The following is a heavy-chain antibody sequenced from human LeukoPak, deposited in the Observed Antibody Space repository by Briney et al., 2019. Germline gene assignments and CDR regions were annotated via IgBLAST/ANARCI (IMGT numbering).Heavy chain of an antibody. Sequence: GGSLRLSCAASGFTFSSYGMHWVRQAPGKGLEWVAVISYDGSNKYYADSVKGRFTISRDNSNNTLYLQMNSLRAEDTAVYYCAKDGDSGYDSGHYYYYYYMDVWGKGTTVTVSS. J-gene: IGHJ6*03. D-gene: IGHD5-12*01. CDR2: ISYDGSNK. CDR3: AKDGDSGYDSGHYYYYYYMDV. CDR1: GFTFSSYG. V-gene: IGHV3-30*18.